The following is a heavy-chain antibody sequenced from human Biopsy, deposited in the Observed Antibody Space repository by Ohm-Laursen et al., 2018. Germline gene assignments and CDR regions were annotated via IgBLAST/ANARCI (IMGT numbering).Heavy chain of an antibody. Sequence: SDTLFLTCTVSGDSVTKYYWSWIRQPPGRGLEWIGHIYYSVMTNYNPSLQSRVSISVDTSRNQVSLTLSSVTAADTAVYYCARDSGILNYGNFKYYHYYGMDVWGQGTKVTVSS. J-gene: IGHJ6*02. CDR3: ARDSGILNYGNFKYYHYYGMDV. CDR1: GDSVTKYY. CDR2: IYYSVMT. D-gene: IGHD4-11*01. V-gene: IGHV4-59*02.